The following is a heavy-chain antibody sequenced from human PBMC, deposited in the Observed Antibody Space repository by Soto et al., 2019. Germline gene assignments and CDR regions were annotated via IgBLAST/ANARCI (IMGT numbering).Heavy chain of an antibody. CDR1: GYTLTSYY. CDR3: ARDRSEYYYDSSGYSNNWSDP. Sequence: GASVKVSCKASGYTLTSYYMHWVRQAPGQGLEWMGIINPSGGSTSYAQKFQGRVTMTRDTSTSTVYMELSSLRSEDTAVYYCARDRSEYYYDSSGYSNNWSDPWGQGTLVTVSS. D-gene: IGHD3-22*01. J-gene: IGHJ5*02. CDR2: INPSGGST. V-gene: IGHV1-46*01.